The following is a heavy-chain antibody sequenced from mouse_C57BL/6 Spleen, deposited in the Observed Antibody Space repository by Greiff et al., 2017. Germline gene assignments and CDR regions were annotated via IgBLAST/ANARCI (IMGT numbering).Heavy chain of an antibody. CDR3: ARRNWYFDV. CDR2: IYPGSGYT. Sequence: VQLQESGAELVRPGASLTLSCTASGYTFTDYYITWVQQRPGQGLEWIARIYPGSGYTYYNEKFKGKATLTAEKSSRTAYMQLSGLTSEDSAGYFGARRNWYFDVWGTGTTVTVSS. CDR1: GYTFTDYY. V-gene: IGHV1-76*01. J-gene: IGHJ1*03.